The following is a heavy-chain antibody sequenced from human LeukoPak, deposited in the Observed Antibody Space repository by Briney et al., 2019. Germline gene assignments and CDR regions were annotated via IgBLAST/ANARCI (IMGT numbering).Heavy chain of an antibody. CDR3: ARGAGSSWPDAFDI. CDR1: GFTFSSYG. CDR2: IWYDGSNK. D-gene: IGHD6-13*01. Sequence: GRSQRLSCAASGFTFSSYGMHWVRQAPGKGLEWVAVIWYDGSNKYYADSVKGRFTISRDNSKNTLYLQMNSLRAEDTAVYYCARGAGSSWPDAFDIWGQGTMVTVSS. V-gene: IGHV3-33*01. J-gene: IGHJ3*02.